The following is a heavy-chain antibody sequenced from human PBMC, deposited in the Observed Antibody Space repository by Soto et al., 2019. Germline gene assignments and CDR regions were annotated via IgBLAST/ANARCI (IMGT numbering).Heavy chain of an antibody. CDR1: GGSMSQYY. J-gene: IGHJ4*02. CDR2: IYYTGTT. CDR3: ARARQQLDY. V-gene: IGHV4-59*01. Sequence: QVRLQESGPGLVKPSETLSLTCTVSGGSMSQYYWSWIRQPPGKGLEFVGHIYYTGTTTYNPSLKSRVTITLDTSKTRFSLELTSVTAADTAIYYCARARQQLDYWGQGILVPVSS. D-gene: IGHD6-13*01.